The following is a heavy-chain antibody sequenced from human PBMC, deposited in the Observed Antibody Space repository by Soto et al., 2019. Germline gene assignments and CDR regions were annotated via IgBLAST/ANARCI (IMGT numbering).Heavy chain of an antibody. CDR3: ARGQVVAAQH. J-gene: IGHJ4*02. D-gene: IGHD2-15*01. V-gene: IGHV4-30-2*01. CDR2: IYHSGST. CDR1: GGSISSGGYS. Sequence: LSLTCAVSGGSISSGGYSWSWIRQPPGKGLEWIGYIYHSGSTYYNPSLKSRVTISVDRSKNQFSLKLSSVTAADTAVYYCARGQVVAAQHWGQGTLVPVSA.